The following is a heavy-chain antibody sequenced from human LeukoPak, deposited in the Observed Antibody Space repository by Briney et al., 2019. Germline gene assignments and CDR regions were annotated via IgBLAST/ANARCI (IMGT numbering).Heavy chain of an antibody. Sequence: GGSLTLSCVASGFTFSSYGMHWVRQAPGKGLEWVAFMRYDGSNKYYADSVKGRFTISRDNSKNTLYLQMNSLRAEDTAVYYCARGPRFAIRMIVVVTKGHFDSWGQGTLVTVSS. CDR3: ARGPRFAIRMIVVVTKGHFDS. D-gene: IGHD3-22*01. V-gene: IGHV3-30*02. CDR2: MRYDGSNK. CDR1: GFTFSSYG. J-gene: IGHJ4*02.